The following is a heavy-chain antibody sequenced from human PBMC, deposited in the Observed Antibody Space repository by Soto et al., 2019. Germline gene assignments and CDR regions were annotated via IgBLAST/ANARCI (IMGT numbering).Heavy chain of an antibody. CDR1: GGSISIYS. CDR3: ARGDRRNIYGLDV. Sequence: SETLPLTCTVSGGSISIYSLSWIRQPPGKGLEWISHIYYSGSTDYNPSLKSRVTISVDTSKNQFSLKLNSVTDADTAVYYRARGDRRNIYGLDVWGQGTTVTVSS. CDR2: IYYSGST. J-gene: IGHJ6*02. V-gene: IGHV4-59*01. D-gene: IGHD3-22*01.